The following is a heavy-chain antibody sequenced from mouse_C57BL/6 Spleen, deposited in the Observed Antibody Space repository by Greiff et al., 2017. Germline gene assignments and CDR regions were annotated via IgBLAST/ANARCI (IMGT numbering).Heavy chain of an antibody. Sequence: QVQLQQSGAELVKPGASVKISCKASGYAFSSYWLNWVKQRPGKGLEWIGQIYPGDGDTNYNGKFKGKATLTADKSSSTAYMQLSSLTSEDSAVYFCARGGLLMAMDYRGQGTSVTVSS. V-gene: IGHV1-80*01. CDR2: IYPGDGDT. CDR3: ARGGLLMAMDY. CDR1: GYAFSSYW. D-gene: IGHD2-3*01. J-gene: IGHJ4*01.